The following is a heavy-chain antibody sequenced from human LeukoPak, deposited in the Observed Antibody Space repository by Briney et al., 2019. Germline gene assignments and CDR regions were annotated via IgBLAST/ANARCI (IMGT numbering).Heavy chain of an antibody. J-gene: IGHJ1*01. D-gene: IGHD3-22*01. V-gene: IGHV1-69*04. Sequence: GSSVKVSCKASGGTFSSYAVSWVRLAPGQGLEWMGRIIPILGIANYAQKFQGRVTITSDKSTSTAYMELSSLRSEDTAVYYCARRRYYYDSSGYTEYFQHWGQGTLVTVSS. CDR3: ARRRYYYDSSGYTEYFQH. CDR2: IIPILGIA. CDR1: GGTFSSYA.